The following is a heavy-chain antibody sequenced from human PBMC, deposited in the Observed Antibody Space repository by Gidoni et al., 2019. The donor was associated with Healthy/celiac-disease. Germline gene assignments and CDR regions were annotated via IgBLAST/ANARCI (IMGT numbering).Heavy chain of an antibody. Sequence: QVQLQESGPGLVKPSQTLSLTCPVSGGPISSGDYYWSWIRQHPGKGLEWIGYIYYSGSTYYNPSLKSLVTISVDTSKNQFSLKLSSVTAADTAVYYCARGRASVLGAFDIWGQGTMVTVSS. CDR3: ARGRASVLGAFDI. V-gene: IGHV4-31*01. D-gene: IGHD2-8*01. CDR1: GGPISSGDYY. J-gene: IGHJ3*02. CDR2: IYYSGST.